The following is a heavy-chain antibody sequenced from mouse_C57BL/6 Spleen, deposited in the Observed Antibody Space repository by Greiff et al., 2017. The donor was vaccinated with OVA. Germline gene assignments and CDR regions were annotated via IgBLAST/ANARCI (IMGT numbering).Heavy chain of an antibody. CDR1: GYTFTDYE. D-gene: IGHD1-1*01. CDR2: IDPETGGT. J-gene: IGHJ4*01. Sequence: QVQLKESGAELVRPGASVTLSCKASGYTFTDYEMHWVKQTPVHGLEWIGAIDPETGGTAYNQKFKGKAILTADKSSSTAYMELRSLTSEDSAVYYCREYGSSPGYAMDYWGQGTSVTVSS. V-gene: IGHV1-15*01. CDR3: REYGSSPGYAMDY.